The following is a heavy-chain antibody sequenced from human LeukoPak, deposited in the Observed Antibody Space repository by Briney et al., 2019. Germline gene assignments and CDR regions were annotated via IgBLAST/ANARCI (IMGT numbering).Heavy chain of an antibody. CDR3: ARGQGYYYDSSGYLDY. CDR1: GGSFSGYY. CDR2: INHSGST. D-gene: IGHD3-22*01. Sequence: SETLSLTCAVYGGSFSGYYWSWIRQPPGKGLEWIGEINHSGSTNYNPSLKSRVTISVDTSKNQFSLKLSSVTAADTAVYYCARGQGYYYDSSGYLDYWGQGTLVTVSS. J-gene: IGHJ4*02. V-gene: IGHV4-34*01.